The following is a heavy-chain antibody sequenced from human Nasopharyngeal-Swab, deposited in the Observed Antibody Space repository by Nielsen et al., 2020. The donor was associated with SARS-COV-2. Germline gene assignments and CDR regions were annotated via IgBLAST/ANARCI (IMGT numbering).Heavy chain of an antibody. Sequence: ASVKVSCKASGYTFTSYYMHWVRQAPGQGLEWMGIINPSGGSTSYAQKFQGRVTMTRDTSTSTVYMELSSLRSEDTAVYYCARQVIRYPQYSSSWYYYYYGMDVWGQGTTVTVSS. V-gene: IGHV1-46*01. CDR3: ARQVIRYPQYSSSWYYYYYGMDV. CDR1: GYTFTSYY. D-gene: IGHD6-13*01. CDR2: INPSGGST. J-gene: IGHJ6*02.